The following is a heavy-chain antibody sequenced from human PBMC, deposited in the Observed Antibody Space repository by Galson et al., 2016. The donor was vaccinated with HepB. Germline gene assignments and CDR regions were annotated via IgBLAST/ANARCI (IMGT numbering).Heavy chain of an antibody. CDR3: AREFLRGGGNLFDY. D-gene: IGHD2-15*01. J-gene: IGHJ4*02. CDR1: GYTFTGYY. V-gene: IGHV1-2*02. Sequence: VKVSCKASGYTFTGYYIHWVRQAPGQGPEWMGWINPSSGDTNYPQRSRGRVTMTRDTSSSTTYMELSRLRSDDTAVYYCAREFLRGGGNLFDYWGQGALVTVSS. CDR2: INPSSGDT.